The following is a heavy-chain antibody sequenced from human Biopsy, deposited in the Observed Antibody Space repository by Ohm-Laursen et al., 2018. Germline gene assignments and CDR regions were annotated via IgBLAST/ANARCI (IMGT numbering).Heavy chain of an antibody. Sequence: TQTLTLTCSFSGFSLSARGMCVSWIRQAPGKALEWLARVDWADYKDNSASLQTKLSISKDTSNDQVVLTVNNVDPADTATYYCARTPILIVSAGLVYRHRRHLQGMDVWGQGIAVTVS. J-gene: IGHJ6*02. D-gene: IGHD6-13*01. CDR3: ARTPILIVSAGLVYRHRRHLQGMDV. CDR2: VDWADYK. CDR1: GFSLSARGMC. V-gene: IGHV2-70*11.